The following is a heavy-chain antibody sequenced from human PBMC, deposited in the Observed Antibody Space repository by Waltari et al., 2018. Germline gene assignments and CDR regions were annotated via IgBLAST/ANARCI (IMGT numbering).Heavy chain of an antibody. V-gene: IGHV3-23*04. Sequence: EVQLVESGGGLVQPGGSLRLSCAASGFTFSSYAMTWVRQAPGKGLEWVSAIRRSCVSTYEADSVKGRFTISRENSKNTLYLQMNSLRAEDTAVYCCATGIIGYPRGFDPWGQGTLVTVSS. CDR2: IRRSCVST. CDR3: ATGIIGYPRGFDP. D-gene: IGHD3-22*01. J-gene: IGHJ5*02. CDR1: GFTFSSYA.